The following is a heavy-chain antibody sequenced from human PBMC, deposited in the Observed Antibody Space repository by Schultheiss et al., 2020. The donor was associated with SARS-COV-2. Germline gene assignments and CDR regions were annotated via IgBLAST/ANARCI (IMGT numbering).Heavy chain of an antibody. Sequence: SETLSLTCTVSGGSISSYYWNWIRQPPGKGLEWIGYIYYSGSTNYNPSLKSRVTISVDTSKNQFSLKLSSVTAADTAVYYCARGTANPWFYYYGMDVWGQGTTVTVSS. V-gene: IGHV4-59*08. CDR3: ARGTANPWFYYYGMDV. CDR2: IYYSGST. J-gene: IGHJ6*02. CDR1: GGSISSYY. D-gene: IGHD3-9*01.